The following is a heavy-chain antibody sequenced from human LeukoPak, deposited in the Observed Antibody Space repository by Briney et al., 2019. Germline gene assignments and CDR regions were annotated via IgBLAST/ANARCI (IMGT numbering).Heavy chain of an antibody. J-gene: IGHJ4*02. CDR2: ISATRGNT. D-gene: IGHD2-2*01. Sequence: GGSLRLSCVASGFTFTNYAMSWVRQPPGKGLEWVSAISATRGNTYYADSVQGRFPISRDNSKNTLYLQMNSLRAEDTAVYYCAKGSSTTCPCYRDHWGQGTLVTVSS. CDR1: GFTFTNYA. CDR3: AKGSSTTCPCYRDH. V-gene: IGHV3-23*01.